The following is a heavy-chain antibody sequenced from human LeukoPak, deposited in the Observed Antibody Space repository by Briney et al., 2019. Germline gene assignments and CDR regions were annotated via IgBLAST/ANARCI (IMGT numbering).Heavy chain of an antibody. CDR3: ARDMGPYYYYGMDV. D-gene: IGHD3-10*01. CDR1: GFTFSDYY. V-gene: IGHV3-11*01. Sequence: GGSLRLSCAASGFTFSDYYVSWIRQAPGKGLEWVSYISSSGSTIYYADSVKGRFTISRDNAKNSLYLQMNSLRAEDTAVYYCARDMGPYYYYGMDVWGQGTTVTVSS. J-gene: IGHJ6*02. CDR2: ISSSGSTI.